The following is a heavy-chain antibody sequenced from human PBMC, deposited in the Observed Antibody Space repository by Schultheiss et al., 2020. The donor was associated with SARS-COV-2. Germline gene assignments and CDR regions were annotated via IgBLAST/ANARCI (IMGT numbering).Heavy chain of an antibody. CDR1: GFTFSSYA. CDR2: IWYDGSNK. Sequence: GESLKISCAASGFTFSSYAMHWVRQAPGKGLEWVAVIWYDGSNKYYADSVKGRFTISRDNSKNTLYLQMNSLRAEDTAVYYCARDPYCGGDCYSYFQHWGQGTLVTVSS. V-gene: IGHV3-33*08. J-gene: IGHJ1*01. D-gene: IGHD2-21*02. CDR3: ARDPYCGGDCYSYFQH.